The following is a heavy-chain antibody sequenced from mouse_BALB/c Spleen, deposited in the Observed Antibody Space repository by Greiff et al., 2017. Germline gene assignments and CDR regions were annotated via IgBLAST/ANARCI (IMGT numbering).Heavy chain of an antibody. CDR2: ISSGGGNT. J-gene: IGHJ4*01. Sequence: EVLLVESGAGLVKPGGSLKLSCAASGFTFSSYTMSWVRQTPEKRLEWVATISSGGGNTYYPDSVKGRFTISRDNTKNNLYLQMSSLTSEDTALYYCARSAGYNGMDYWGQGTSVTVSA. D-gene: IGHD1-2*01. CDR1: GFTFSSYT. CDR3: ARSAGYNGMDY. V-gene: IGHV5-9*03.